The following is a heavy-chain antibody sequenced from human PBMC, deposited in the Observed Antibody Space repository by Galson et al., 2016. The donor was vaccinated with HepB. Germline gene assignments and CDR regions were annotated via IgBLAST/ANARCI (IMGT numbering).Heavy chain of an antibody. V-gene: IGHV3-74*01. D-gene: IGHD4-17*01. CDR1: GFSFSYFE. CDR3: AREATVTRGAFDM. CDR2: IYIDGSSS. Sequence: SLRLSCAASGFSFSYFEMHWVRLAPGKGLVWVSHIYIDGSSSTYADSVKGRFTISRDNAKNTLYLQMNSLRAEDTAVYYCAREATVTRGAFDMWGQGTMVTVSS. J-gene: IGHJ3*02.